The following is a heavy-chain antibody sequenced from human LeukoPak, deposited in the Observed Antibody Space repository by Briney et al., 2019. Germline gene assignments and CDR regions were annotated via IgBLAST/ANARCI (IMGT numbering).Heavy chain of an antibody. V-gene: IGHV3-48*03. D-gene: IGHD3-10*02. CDR3: AELGITMIGGV. J-gene: IGHJ6*04. CDR1: GGSVSRSPYY. Sequence: LSLTCTVSGGSVSRSPYYWGWVRQAPGKGLEWVSYISSSGSTIYYADSVKGRFTISRDNAKNSLYLQMNSLRAEDTAVYYCAELGITMIGGVWGKGTTVTISS. CDR2: ISSSGSTI.